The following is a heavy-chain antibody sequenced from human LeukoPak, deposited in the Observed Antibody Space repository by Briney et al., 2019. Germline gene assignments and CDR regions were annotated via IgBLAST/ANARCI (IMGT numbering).Heavy chain of an antibody. CDR3: ARGPIVVVITGNWFDP. V-gene: IGHV7-4-1*02. J-gene: IGHJ5*02. Sequence: ASVKVSCKASGYTFTNNAMNWVRQAPGQGLERVGWINTNTGNPTYAQGFTGRFVFSLDTSVSTAYLQISSLKAEDTAVYYCARGPIVVVITGNWFDPWGQGTLVTVSS. CDR2: INTNTGNP. CDR1: GYTFTNNA. D-gene: IGHD3-22*01.